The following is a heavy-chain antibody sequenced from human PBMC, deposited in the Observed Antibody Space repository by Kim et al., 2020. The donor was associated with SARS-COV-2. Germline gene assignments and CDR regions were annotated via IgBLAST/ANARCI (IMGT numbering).Heavy chain of an antibody. CDR2: ISGNGGTK. CDR3: AKDRILTGYFFFDC. Sequence: GGSLRLSCTASGFTFNSYAMTWVRQAPGKGLEWVSTISGNGGTKHYADSVKGRFTVSRDNSKNTLSLQMNSLRAEDTAVYHCAKDRILTGYFFFDCWGQGSLVIVSS. D-gene: IGHD3-9*01. CDR1: GFTFNSYA. V-gene: IGHV3-23*01. J-gene: IGHJ4*02.